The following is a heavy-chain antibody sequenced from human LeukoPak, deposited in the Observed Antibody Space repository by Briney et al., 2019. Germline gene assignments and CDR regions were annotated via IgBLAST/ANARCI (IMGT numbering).Heavy chain of an antibody. CDR1: GFTFSSYI. Sequence: GGSLRLSCEASGFTFSSYIMTWVRQAPGKGLEWVSTIKRNAEATFYADSVKDRFTISRDDSKNTLYLQMNGLRADDTALYFCARDHESDGYPPSDYWGQGTLVTVSS. V-gene: IGHV3-23*01. J-gene: IGHJ4*02. D-gene: IGHD3-22*01. CDR2: IKRNAEAT. CDR3: ARDHESDGYPPSDY.